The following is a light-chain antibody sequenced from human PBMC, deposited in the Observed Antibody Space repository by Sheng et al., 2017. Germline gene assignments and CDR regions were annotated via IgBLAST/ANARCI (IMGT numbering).Light chain of an antibody. CDR2: DNN. CDR1: RTNIGAAYD. CDR3: QSFDHNLTGSMV. J-gene: IGLJ2*01. V-gene: IGLV1-40*01. Sequence: QSVLTQPPSVSGAPGQRVTISCTGGRTNIGAAYDVHWYQLLPGAAPKLLIYDNNIRPSGVPDRFSGSQSGASASLAITGLRLEDEADYYCQSFDHNLTGSMVFGGGTKLTVL.